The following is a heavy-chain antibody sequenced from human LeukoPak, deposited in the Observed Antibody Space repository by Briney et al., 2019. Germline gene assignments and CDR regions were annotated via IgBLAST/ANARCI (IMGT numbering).Heavy chain of an antibody. D-gene: IGHD3-9*01. V-gene: IGHV4-59*01. J-gene: IGHJ4*02. CDR2: IYYSGST. Sequence: SETLSLTCTVSGGSISSYYWSWIRQPPGKGLEWIGYIYYSGSTNYNPSLKSRVTISIDTSKTQFSLKLSSVTAADTAVYYCASHYDILTGYAYWGQGTLVTVSS. CDR1: GGSISSYY. CDR3: ASHYDILTGYAY.